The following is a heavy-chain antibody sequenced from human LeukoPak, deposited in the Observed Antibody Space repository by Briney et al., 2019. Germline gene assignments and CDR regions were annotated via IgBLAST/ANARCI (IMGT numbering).Heavy chain of an antibody. D-gene: IGHD6-6*01. J-gene: IGHJ6*02. Sequence: PSETLSLTCTVSGGSISTYYWSWIRQPPGKGLEWIGYIYYSGSTNYNPSLKSRVTISVDTFKNQFSLRLSSVTAADTAVYYCARNSLLLYSSSSADYYYGMDVWGQGTTVTVSS. CDR3: ARNSLLLYSSSSADYYYGMDV. CDR1: GGSISTYY. V-gene: IGHV4-59*01. CDR2: IYYSGST.